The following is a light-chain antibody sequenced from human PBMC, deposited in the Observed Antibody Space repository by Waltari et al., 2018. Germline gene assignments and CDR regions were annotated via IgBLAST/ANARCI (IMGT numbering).Light chain of an antibody. Sequence: QSVLTQPPSASGTPGQRVTISCSGSSSNIGSNYVYWYQQLPGRGPKLLIYRNNQRPSGVPDRCSGSKSGTSASLASSGLRSEDEADYYCAAWDDSLSGGVFGGGTKLTVL. CDR3: AAWDDSLSGGV. CDR1: SSNIGSNY. V-gene: IGLV1-47*01. J-gene: IGLJ3*02. CDR2: RNN.